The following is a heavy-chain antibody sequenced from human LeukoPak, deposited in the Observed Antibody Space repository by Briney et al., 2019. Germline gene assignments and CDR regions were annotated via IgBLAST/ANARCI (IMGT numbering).Heavy chain of an antibody. CDR2: ISWNSGSI. V-gene: IGHV3-20*04. D-gene: IGHD3-10*02. CDR3: AELGITMIGGV. Sequence: RTGGSLRLSCAASGFTVSRNYMSWVRQAPGKGLEWVSGISWNSGSIGYADSVKGRFTISRDNAKNSLYLQMNSLRAEDTAVYYCAELGITMIGGVWGKGTTVTISS. CDR1: GFTVSRNY. J-gene: IGHJ6*04.